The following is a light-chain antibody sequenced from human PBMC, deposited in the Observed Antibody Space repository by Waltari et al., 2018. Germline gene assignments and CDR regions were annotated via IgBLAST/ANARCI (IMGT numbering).Light chain of an antibody. CDR3: SSHTTSSIWV. V-gene: IGLV2-14*01. CDR2: EVS. Sequence: QSALTQPASVSGSLGQSIHISCTGTSSDVGGYNFVPWYQQDPGKAPKLMTYEVSNRPSGVSNRFSGSKSGNTASLTISGLQAEDEADYYCSSHTTSSIWVFGGGTKVTVL. CDR1: SSDVGGYNF. J-gene: IGLJ3*02.